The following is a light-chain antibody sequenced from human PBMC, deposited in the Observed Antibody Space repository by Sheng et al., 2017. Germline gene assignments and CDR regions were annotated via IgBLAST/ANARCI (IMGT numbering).Light chain of an antibody. CDR3: QQYGRSPGT. CDR1: QSVGSY. J-gene: IGKJ3*01. Sequence: EIVLTQSPATLSLSPGERATLSCRTSQSVGSYLAWYQQKPGQAPRLLIYGASSRATGIPDRFSGSGSGTDFTFTISRLEPEDFAVYYCQQYGRSPGTFGPGTKVDIK. V-gene: IGKV3-20*01. CDR2: GAS.